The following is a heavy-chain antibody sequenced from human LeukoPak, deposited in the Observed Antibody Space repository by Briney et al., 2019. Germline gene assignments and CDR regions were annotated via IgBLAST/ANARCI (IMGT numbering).Heavy chain of an antibody. V-gene: IGHV1-3*01. CDR3: ARMGYCSSTSCYVYFDY. Sequence: ASVKVSCKASGYTFTSYAMHWVRQAPGRRLEWMGWINAGNGNTKYSQKFQGRVTITRDTSASTAYMELSSLRSEDTAVYYCARMGYCSSTSCYVYFDYWGQGTLVTVSS. CDR2: INAGNGNT. J-gene: IGHJ4*02. D-gene: IGHD2-2*01. CDR1: GYTFTSYA.